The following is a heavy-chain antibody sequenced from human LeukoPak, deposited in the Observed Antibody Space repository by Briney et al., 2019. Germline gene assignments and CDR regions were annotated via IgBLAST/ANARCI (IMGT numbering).Heavy chain of an antibody. CDR2: IYYSGST. CDR1: GGSISSGDSY. D-gene: IGHD3-22*01. Sequence: SQTLSLTCTVSGGSISSGDSYWSWIRQPPGTGLEWIGYIYYSGSTYYNPSLKSRVTISVDTSKNQFSLKLSSVTAADTAVYYRARHGPSWWYYYDSSGYSPFFDYWGQGTLVTVSS. J-gene: IGHJ4*02. CDR3: ARHGPSWWYYYDSSGYSPFFDY. V-gene: IGHV4-30-4*01.